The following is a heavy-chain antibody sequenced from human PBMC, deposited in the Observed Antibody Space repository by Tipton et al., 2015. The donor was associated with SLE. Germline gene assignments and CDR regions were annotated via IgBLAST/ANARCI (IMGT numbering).Heavy chain of an antibody. Sequence: SLRLSCAASGFTFSMYGMHWVRQAPGKGLEWVAVIWYDGSNKYYSDSVKGRFTISRDNSKNTLYLQMNSLRAEDTAVYYCTGVNYHYRTPDWGQGTLVAVSS. CDR2: IWYDGSNK. CDR1: GFTFSMYG. CDR3: TGVNYHYRTPD. J-gene: IGHJ4*02. V-gene: IGHV3-33*08. D-gene: IGHD3-16*01.